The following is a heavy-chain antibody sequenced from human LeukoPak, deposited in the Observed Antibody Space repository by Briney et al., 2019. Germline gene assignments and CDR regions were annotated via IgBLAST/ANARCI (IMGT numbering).Heavy chain of an antibody. J-gene: IGHJ4*02. D-gene: IGHD6-13*01. V-gene: IGHV4-34*01. CDR2: INRSGST. Sequence: PSETLSLTCAAYGGSFSGYYWSWIRQPPGKGLEWIGEINRSGSTYYNPSLKSRVTISVDTSKNQFSLKLSSVTAADTAVYYCAGMNPGYSSSWYNAYWGQGTLVTVSS. CDR3: AGMNPGYSSSWYNAY. CDR1: GGSFSGYY.